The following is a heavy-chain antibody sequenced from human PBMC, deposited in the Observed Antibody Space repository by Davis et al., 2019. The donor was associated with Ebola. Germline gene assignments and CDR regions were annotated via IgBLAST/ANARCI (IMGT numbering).Heavy chain of an antibody. CDR2: MSDSGSIT. Sequence: GGSLRPSCAASGFTFSKYEMNWVRQAPGKGLEWISYMSDSGSITDYTDSVKGRFTISRDNAKNSLYLQMNSLRVEDTALYYCAKDRGYSSSSDFDYWGQGTLVTVSS. J-gene: IGHJ4*02. CDR3: AKDRGYSSSSDFDY. CDR1: GFTFSKYE. D-gene: IGHD6-6*01. V-gene: IGHV3-48*03.